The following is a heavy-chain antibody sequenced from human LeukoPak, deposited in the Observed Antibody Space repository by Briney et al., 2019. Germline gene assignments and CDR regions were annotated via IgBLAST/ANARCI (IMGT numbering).Heavy chain of an antibody. CDR1: GFTFSSYA. CDR3: TRVGYIDEGIDY. Sequence: GGSLRLSCAASGFTFSSYAMSWVRQAPGKGLEWVSAISGSGGSTYYADSVKGRFTISRDNAKNSLYLQMNSLRAEDTAIYYCTRVGYIDEGIDYWGQGTLVTVSS. J-gene: IGHJ4*02. CDR2: ISGSGGST. V-gene: IGHV3-23*01. D-gene: IGHD5-24*01.